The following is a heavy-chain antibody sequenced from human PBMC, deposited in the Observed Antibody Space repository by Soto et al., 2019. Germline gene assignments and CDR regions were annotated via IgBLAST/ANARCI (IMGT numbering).Heavy chain of an antibody. CDR3: ARDMSSSSRGMDV. J-gene: IGHJ6*02. D-gene: IGHD6-13*01. V-gene: IGHV3-48*03. CDR1: GFTFRTYE. CDR2: ISSSADSI. Sequence: GGSLRLSCVGSGFTFRTYEINWVRQAPGRGLEWVSYISSSADSIYYADSVKGRFTISRDNAKNSLFLQMNSLRAEDTAIYYCARDMSSSSRGMDVWGQGTTVTVPS.